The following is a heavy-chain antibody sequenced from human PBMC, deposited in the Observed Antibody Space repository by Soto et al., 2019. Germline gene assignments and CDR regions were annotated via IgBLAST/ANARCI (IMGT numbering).Heavy chain of an antibody. CDR1: GYTFTRYG. CDR3: ARGAVASFDY. V-gene: IGHV1-18*01. J-gene: IGHJ4*02. Sequence: QVQLVQSGTEVKKPGASVKVSCKASGYTFTRYGIGWVRQAPGQGLEWVGWINAYNGDTNYAQKFQGGVSMTTDTATSTVHMELGRVRSDVTALYFCARGAVASFDYWGQGTLVTVSS. CDR2: INAYNGDT. D-gene: IGHD6-19*01.